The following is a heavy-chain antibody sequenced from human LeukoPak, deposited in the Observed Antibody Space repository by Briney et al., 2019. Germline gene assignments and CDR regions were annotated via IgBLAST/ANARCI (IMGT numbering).Heavy chain of an antibody. Sequence: SETLSLTCPVSGYSSSTGYYWGWIRQPPGKGLEWIGSIYHSGSTYYNPSLKSRVTISVDTSENQFSLNLASVTAADTAVYYCARGLGYCSGGNCYSADPSFHYWGQGTLVTVSS. CDR3: ARGLGYCSGGNCYSADPSFHY. CDR1: GYSSSTGYY. D-gene: IGHD2-15*01. V-gene: IGHV4-38-2*01. CDR2: IYHSGST. J-gene: IGHJ4*02.